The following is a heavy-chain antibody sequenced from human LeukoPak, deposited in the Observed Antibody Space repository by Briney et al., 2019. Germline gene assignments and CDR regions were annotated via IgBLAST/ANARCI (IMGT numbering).Heavy chain of an antibody. V-gene: IGHV1-24*01. CDR3: AIRGVVTPDDAFDI. D-gene: IGHD4-23*01. CDR1: GYTLTELS. Sequence: ASVKVSCKVSGYTLTELSMHWVRQAPGKGLEWMGGFDPEDGETIYAQKFQGRVTMTEDTSTDTAYMELSSLRSEDTAVYYCAIRGVVTPDDAFDIWGQGTMVTVSS. J-gene: IGHJ3*02. CDR2: FDPEDGET.